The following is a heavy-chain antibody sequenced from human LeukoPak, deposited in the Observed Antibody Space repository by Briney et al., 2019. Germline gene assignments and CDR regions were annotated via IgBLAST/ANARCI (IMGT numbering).Heavy chain of an antibody. CDR2: ISYDGSNK. J-gene: IGHJ4*02. CDR3: TREPGYSSGWYKGKFDY. D-gene: IGHD6-19*01. V-gene: IGHV3-30*04. CDR1: GFTFSSYA. Sequence: GGSLRLSCAASGFTFSSYAMHWVRQAPGKGLEWVAVISYDGSNKYYADSVKGRFTISRDNSKNTLYLQMNSLRAEDTAVYYCTREPGYSSGWYKGKFDYWGQGTLVTVSS.